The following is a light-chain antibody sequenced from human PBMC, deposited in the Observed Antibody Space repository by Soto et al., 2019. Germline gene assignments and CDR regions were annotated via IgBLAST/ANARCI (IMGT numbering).Light chain of an antibody. CDR3: SSYTSSSTLVV. V-gene: IGLV2-14*01. J-gene: IGLJ2*01. CDR2: DVS. Sequence: QSVLTQPASVSGSPGQSITISCTGTSSDVGGYNYVSWYQQHPGKAPKLMIYDVSNRPSGVSNRCSGSNSGNTASLTISGLQAEDEAEYYCSSYTSSSTLVVFGGGTKVTVL. CDR1: SSDVGGYNY.